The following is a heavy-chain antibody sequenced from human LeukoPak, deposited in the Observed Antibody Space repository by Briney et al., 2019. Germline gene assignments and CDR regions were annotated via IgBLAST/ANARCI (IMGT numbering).Heavy chain of an antibody. CDR2: VIPIFGTA. V-gene: IGHV1-69*05. J-gene: IGHJ6*03. CDR3: GRDGASDCSGGSCYSRYYYYYMDV. Sequence: SVKVSCKASGGTFSSYAISWVRQAPGQGLEWMGGVIPIFGTANYAQKFQGRVTITTDESTSTAYMELSSLRSEDTAVYYCGRDGASDCSGGSCYSRYYYYYMDVWGKGTTVTVSS. CDR1: GGTFSSYA. D-gene: IGHD2-15*01.